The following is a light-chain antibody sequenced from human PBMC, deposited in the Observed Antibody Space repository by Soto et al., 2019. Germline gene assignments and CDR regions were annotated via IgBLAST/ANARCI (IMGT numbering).Light chain of an antibody. V-gene: IGLV8-61*01. J-gene: IGLJ3*02. CDR3: GLHMGGGFWV. Sequence: QAVVTQEPSFSVSPGRTVTLTCGLSSGSVSSHYYPTWYQQTPGQPPRTLIFATDTRSSGVPDRFSGSILGDKAALTITWAEADDDADYYCGLHMGGGFWVFGGGTKLTVL. CDR2: ATD. CDR1: SGSVSSHYY.